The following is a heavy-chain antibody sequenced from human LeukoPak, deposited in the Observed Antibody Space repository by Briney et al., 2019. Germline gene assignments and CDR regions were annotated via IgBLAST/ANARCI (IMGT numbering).Heavy chain of an antibody. CDR2: ISQDGSNK. Sequence: PGGSLRLSCAASGFNFSSYAMHWVRQAPGKWLEWVAVISQDGSNKYYADSVMGRFTISRDTSKNTLYLQMNSLRAEDTAVYYCAKSWHGDYDYFDYWGQGTLVTVSS. D-gene: IGHD4-17*01. CDR1: GFNFSSYA. J-gene: IGHJ4*02. CDR3: AKSWHGDYDYFDY. V-gene: IGHV3-30*18.